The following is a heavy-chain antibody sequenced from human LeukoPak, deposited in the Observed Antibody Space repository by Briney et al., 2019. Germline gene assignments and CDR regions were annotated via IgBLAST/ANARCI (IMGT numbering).Heavy chain of an antibody. J-gene: IGHJ4*02. CDR2: ISWNSGSI. Sequence: PGGSLRLSCAASGFTFGDYAMHWVRQAPGKGLEWVSGISWNSGSIGYADSVKGRFTISRDNAKNSLYLQMNSLRAEDTALYYCAKVAAAVYAPFDYWGQGTLVTVSS. V-gene: IGHV3-9*01. D-gene: IGHD6-13*01. CDR3: AKVAAAVYAPFDY. CDR1: GFTFGDYA.